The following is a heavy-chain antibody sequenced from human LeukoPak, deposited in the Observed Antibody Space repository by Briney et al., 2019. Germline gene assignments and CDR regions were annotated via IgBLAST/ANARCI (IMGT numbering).Heavy chain of an antibody. V-gene: IGHV1-69*13. J-gene: IGHJ4*02. D-gene: IGHD6-19*01. CDR2: IIPIFGTA. Sequence: SVKVSCKASGGTFSSYAISWVRQAPGQGLEWMGGIIPIFGTANYAQKFQGRVTITADETTSTAYMELSSLRSEDTAVYYCARTAGVAVALSLGYWGQGTLVTVSS. CDR3: ARTAGVAVALSLGY. CDR1: GGTFSSYA.